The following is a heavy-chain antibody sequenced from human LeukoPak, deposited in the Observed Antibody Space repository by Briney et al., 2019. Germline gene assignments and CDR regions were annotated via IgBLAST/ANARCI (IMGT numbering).Heavy chain of an antibody. J-gene: IGHJ5*02. CDR2: IYYSGST. Sequence: SETLSLTCTVSGGSISSSSYYWGWIRQPPGKGLEWIGSIYYSGSTYYNPSLKSRVTISVDTSKNQFSLKLSSVTAADTAVYYCARARSTMITFGGVIVYNWFDPWGQGTLVTVSS. V-gene: IGHV4-39*07. D-gene: IGHD3-16*02. CDR3: ARARSTMITFGGVIVYNWFDP. CDR1: GGSISSSSYY.